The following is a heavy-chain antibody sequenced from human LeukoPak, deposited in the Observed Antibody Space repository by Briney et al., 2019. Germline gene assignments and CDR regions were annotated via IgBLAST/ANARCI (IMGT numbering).Heavy chain of an antibody. J-gene: IGHJ4*02. V-gene: IGHV3-30*18. CDR3: AKEHSRISAFDY. D-gene: IGHD2/OR15-2a*01. Sequence: GRSLRLSCAASGITFRSYGIQWVRQAPGKGLEWVAVISYDGNNKYYLDSVKGRFSISRDNSKNTVVLQMNSLRVEDTAVYYCAKEHSRISAFDYWGQGTLVTVSS. CDR2: ISYDGNNK. CDR1: GITFRSYG.